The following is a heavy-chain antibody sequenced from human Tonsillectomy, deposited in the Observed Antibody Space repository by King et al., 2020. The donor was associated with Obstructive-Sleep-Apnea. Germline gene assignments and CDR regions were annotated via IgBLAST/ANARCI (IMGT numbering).Heavy chain of an antibody. D-gene: IGHD2-15*01. CDR3: ARSSGYCSAGSCFPFDY. J-gene: IGHJ4*02. V-gene: IGHV3-7*03. CDR1: GFTFSNFW. Sequence: VQLVESGGDLAQPGGSLRLSCAASGFTFSNFWMSWVRQAPGKGLEWVANINQDGSEIYYVDSVKGRFTISRDNAKNSLFLQVSSLRAEDTAVYYCARSSGYCSAGSCFPFDYWGQGTLVTVSS. CDR2: INQDGSEI.